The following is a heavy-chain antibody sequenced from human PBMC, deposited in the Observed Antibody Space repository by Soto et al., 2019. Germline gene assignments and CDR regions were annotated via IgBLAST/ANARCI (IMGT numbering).Heavy chain of an antibody. CDR1: GYTLTDYF. CDR3: TRSIGSYSYYGMDV. J-gene: IGHJ6*02. CDR2: INPKSGDT. V-gene: IGHV1-2*02. Sequence: ASVKVSCKASGYTLTDYFMHWVRQAPGQGLEWMGCINPKSGDTYYPQKFQGRVTMTRDTSISTAYMEVSRMRSDDTAMYYCTRSIGSYSYYGMDVWGQGTAVTVSS. D-gene: IGHD1-26*01.